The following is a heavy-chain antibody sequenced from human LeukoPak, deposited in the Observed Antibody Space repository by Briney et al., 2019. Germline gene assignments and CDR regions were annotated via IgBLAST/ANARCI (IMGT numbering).Heavy chain of an antibody. D-gene: IGHD1-26*01. CDR2: MNPNSGNT. V-gene: IGHV1-8*01. CDR1: GYTFTSYD. CDR3: ATSSVGARRRVDY. J-gene: IGHJ4*02. Sequence: WASVKVSCKGSGYTFTSYDINWVRQATGQGLEWMGWMNPNSGNTGYAQKFQGRVTMTRSTSINTAYMELNSLTSEDTAVYYCATSSVGARRRVDYWGQGTLVTVSS.